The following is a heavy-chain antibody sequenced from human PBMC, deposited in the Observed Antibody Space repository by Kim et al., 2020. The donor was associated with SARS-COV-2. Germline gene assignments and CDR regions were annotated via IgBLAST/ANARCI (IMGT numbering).Heavy chain of an antibody. V-gene: IGHV3-23*01. J-gene: IGHJ3*02. CDR3: AKYVTMIVVVINDAFDI. CDR2: ISGSGGST. Sequence: GGSLRLSCAASGFTFSSYAMSWVRQAPGKGLEWVSAISGSGGSTYYADSVKGRFTISRDNSKNTLYLQMNSLRAEDTAVYYCAKYVTMIVVVINDAFDIWGQGTMVTVSS. D-gene: IGHD3-22*01. CDR1: GFTFSSYA.